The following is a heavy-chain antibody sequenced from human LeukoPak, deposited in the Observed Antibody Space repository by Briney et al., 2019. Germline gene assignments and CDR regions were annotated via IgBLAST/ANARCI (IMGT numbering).Heavy chain of an antibody. J-gene: IGHJ6*02. D-gene: IGHD6-13*01. V-gene: IGHV4-34*01. CDR2: INHSGST. Sequence: SETLSLTCAVYGGSFSGYYWSWIRQPPGKGLEWIGEINHSGSTNYNPSLKSRVTISVDTSKNQFSLKLSPVTAADTAVYHCARYYIARSLYAYYYYGMDVWGQGTTVTVSS. CDR1: GGSFSGYY. CDR3: ARYYIARSLYAYYYYGMDV.